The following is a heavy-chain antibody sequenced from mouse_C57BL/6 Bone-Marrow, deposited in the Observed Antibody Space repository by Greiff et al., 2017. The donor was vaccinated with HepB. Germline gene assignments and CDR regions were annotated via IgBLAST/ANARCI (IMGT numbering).Heavy chain of an antibody. J-gene: IGHJ2*01. CDR1: GFTFSSYG. CDR3: ARRESNYGFYY. Sequence: DVKLVESGGDLVKPGGSLKLSCAASGFTFSSYGMSWVRQTPDKRLEWVATISSGGSYTYYPDSVKGRFTISRDNAKNTLYLQMSSLKSEDTAMYYCARRESNYGFYYWGQGTTLTVSS. V-gene: IGHV5-6*02. CDR2: ISSGGSYT. D-gene: IGHD2-5*01.